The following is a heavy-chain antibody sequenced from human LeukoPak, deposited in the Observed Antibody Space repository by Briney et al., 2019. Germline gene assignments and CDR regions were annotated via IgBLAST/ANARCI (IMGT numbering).Heavy chain of an antibody. CDR2: ISYDGSNK. CDR3: ARDTRDYYGSGSYLDY. D-gene: IGHD3-10*01. V-gene: IGHV3-30*04. Sequence: PGGSLRLSCAASGFTFSSYAMHWVRQALGKGLEWVAVISYDGSNKYYADSVKGRFTISRDNSKNTLYLQMNSLRAEDTAVYYCARDTRDYYGSGSYLDYWGQGTLVTVSS. CDR1: GFTFSSYA. J-gene: IGHJ4*02.